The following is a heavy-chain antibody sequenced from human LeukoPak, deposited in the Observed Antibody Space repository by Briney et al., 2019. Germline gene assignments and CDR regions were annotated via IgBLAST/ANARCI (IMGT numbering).Heavy chain of an antibody. J-gene: IGHJ5*02. D-gene: IGHD3-22*01. Sequence: SETLSLTCTVSGGSISSSYWSWMRQPPGKGLEWIAYIHYSGRTNYNTSLKSRVFISVDTSKKQVSMKLSSVTAADTAVYYCATGSGFYNWFDPWGQGTLVTVSS. CDR2: IHYSGRT. V-gene: IGHV4-59*01. CDR1: GGSISSSY. CDR3: ATGSGFYNWFDP.